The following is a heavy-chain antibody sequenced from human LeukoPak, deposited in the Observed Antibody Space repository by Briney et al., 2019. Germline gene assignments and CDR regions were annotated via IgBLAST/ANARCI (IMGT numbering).Heavy chain of an antibody. CDR2: ISSSSSTI. CDR3: AKDISATTDHFDY. Sequence: GGSLRLSCAASGFTFSSYSMSWVRQAPGKGLEWVSYISSSSSTIYYADSVKGRFTISRDNAKNSLYLQMNSLRAEDTAVYYCAKDISATTDHFDYWGQGTLVTVSS. D-gene: IGHD4-17*01. CDR1: GFTFSSYS. J-gene: IGHJ4*02. V-gene: IGHV3-48*01.